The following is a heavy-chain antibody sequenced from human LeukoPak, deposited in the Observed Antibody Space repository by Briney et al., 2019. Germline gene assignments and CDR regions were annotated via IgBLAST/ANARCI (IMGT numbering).Heavy chain of an antibody. Sequence: SQTLSLTCTVSGGSISSGSYYWSWIRQPAGKGLEWIGRIYTSGSTNYNPSLKSRVTISVDTSKNQFSLKLSSVTAADTAVYYCARQYCSSTSCHIYYYYYYMDVWGKGTTVTVSS. V-gene: IGHV4-61*02. CDR3: ARQYCSSTSCHIYYYYYYMDV. CDR2: IYTSGST. D-gene: IGHD2-2*02. J-gene: IGHJ6*03. CDR1: GGSISSGSYY.